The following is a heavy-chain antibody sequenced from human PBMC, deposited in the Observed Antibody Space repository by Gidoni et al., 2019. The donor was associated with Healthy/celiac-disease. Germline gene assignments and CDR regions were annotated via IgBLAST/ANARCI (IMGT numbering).Heavy chain of an antibody. J-gene: IGHJ4*02. Sequence: EVQLVESGGGLVHPGGSLRLSCAASGFTFSSYAMSWVRQAPGKGLEWVSAISGSGGSTYYADSVKGRFTISRDNSKNTLYLKMNSLRAEDTAVYYCAKDREVVTAILDYWGQGTLVTVSS. CDR3: AKDREVVTAILDY. V-gene: IGHV3-23*04. CDR2: ISGSGGST. D-gene: IGHD2-21*02. CDR1: GFTFSSYA.